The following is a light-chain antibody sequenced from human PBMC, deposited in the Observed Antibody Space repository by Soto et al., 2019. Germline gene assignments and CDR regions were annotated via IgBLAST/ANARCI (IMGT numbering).Light chain of an antibody. V-gene: IGKV1-13*02. CDR2: DGA. J-gene: IGKJ5*01. CDR3: QHFQRDPFT. CDR1: QGVSSA. Sequence: ALQLTQSPSSLSASVGDRVTITCRASQGVSSALAWYQQKPGKPPEVLIYDGASLQSGVHLRFRGSGSGTEFTLTITGLQPEDFGTYYCQHFQRDPFTYGQGTRLEIK.